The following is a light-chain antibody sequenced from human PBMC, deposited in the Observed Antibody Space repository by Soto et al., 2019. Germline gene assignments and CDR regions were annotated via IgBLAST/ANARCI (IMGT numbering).Light chain of an antibody. J-gene: IGKJ5*01. Sequence: DIQMTQSPSSLSASVVDRVTITCQASQDITTYLNWYQQKPGTAPKLLIYDASDLEAGVPSRFSGSGSGTNFTFTISSLQPEDIATYFCQQYDNLPITFGQGTRLEIK. V-gene: IGKV1-33*01. CDR1: QDITTY. CDR2: DAS. CDR3: QQYDNLPIT.